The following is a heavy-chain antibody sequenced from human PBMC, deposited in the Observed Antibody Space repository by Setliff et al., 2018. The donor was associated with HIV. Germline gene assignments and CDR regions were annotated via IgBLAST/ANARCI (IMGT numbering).Heavy chain of an antibody. CDR3: ARGGSYNWNYLGY. J-gene: IGHJ4*02. V-gene: IGHV3-30-3*01. CDR2: ISYDGSNQ. CDR1: GFTFSNYA. D-gene: IGHD1-20*01. Sequence: GGSLRLSCEASGFTFSNYAMHWVRQAPGKGLEWVAVISYDGSNQYYADSVRGRFTISRDNAENTLYLQMNSLRAEDTAVYYCARGGSYNWNYLGYWGQGALVTVSS.